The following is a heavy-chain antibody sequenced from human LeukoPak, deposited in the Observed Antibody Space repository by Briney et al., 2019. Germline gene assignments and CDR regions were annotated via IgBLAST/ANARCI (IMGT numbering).Heavy chain of an antibody. Sequence: LETLSLTCTVSGGSISRYYWSWIRQPAGKGLQWIGRIYGSGSTTYNPSLKSRLTMSVDTSKNQFSLKLSSVTAADTAVYYCARASGRLVLWFDPWGQGTLVTVSS. D-gene: IGHD6-19*01. CDR1: GGSISRYY. V-gene: IGHV4-4*07. CDR2: IYGSGST. J-gene: IGHJ5*02. CDR3: ARASGRLVLWFDP.